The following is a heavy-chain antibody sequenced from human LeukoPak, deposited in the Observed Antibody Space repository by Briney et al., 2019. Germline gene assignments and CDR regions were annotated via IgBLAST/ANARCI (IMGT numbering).Heavy chain of an antibody. V-gene: IGHV3-21*01. CDR3: ARDQGVDTAMKTPRSAPFDY. D-gene: IGHD5-18*01. Sequence: GGSLRLSCVASGFTFADYAIHWVRQAPGKGLEWVSSISSSSSYIYYADSVKGRFTISRDNAKNSLYLQMNSLRAEDTAVYYCARDQGVDTAMKTPRSAPFDYWGQGTLVTVSS. J-gene: IGHJ4*02. CDR2: ISSSSSYI. CDR1: GFTFADYA.